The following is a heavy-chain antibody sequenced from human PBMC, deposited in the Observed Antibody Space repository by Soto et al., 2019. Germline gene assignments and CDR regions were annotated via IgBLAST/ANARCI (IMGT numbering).Heavy chain of an antibody. Sequence: GASVKVSCKASGGTFSSYTISWVRQAPGQGLEWMGRIIPILGIANYAQKFQGRVTITADKSTSTAYMELSSLRSEDTAVYYCARVARVVVAATAEYYFDYWGQGTLVTVSS. CDR1: GGTFSSYT. V-gene: IGHV1-69*02. CDR3: ARVARVVVAATAEYYFDY. D-gene: IGHD2-15*01. J-gene: IGHJ4*02. CDR2: IIPILGIA.